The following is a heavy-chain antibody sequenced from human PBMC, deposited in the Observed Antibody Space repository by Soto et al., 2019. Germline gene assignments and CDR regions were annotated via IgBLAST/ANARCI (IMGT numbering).Heavy chain of an antibody. CDR3: ASLTSWSQEYYYGMDV. D-gene: IGHD2-2*01. Sequence: GGSLRLSCTGSGFTFGDFGMSWFRQAPGKGLEWLSFIRSKGYGGTTESAASVRGRFITSRDDSKSIAYLQMNSLKTKDTAVYYCASLTSWSQEYYYGMDVWGQGTTVTVSS. J-gene: IGHJ6*02. V-gene: IGHV3-49*03. CDR1: GFTFGDFG. CDR2: IRSKGYGGTT.